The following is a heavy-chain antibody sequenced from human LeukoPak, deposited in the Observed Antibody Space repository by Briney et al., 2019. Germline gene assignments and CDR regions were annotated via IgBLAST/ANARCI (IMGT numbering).Heavy chain of an antibody. CDR1: GFTFSSYG. J-gene: IGHJ4*02. CDR2: ISYDGSNK. Sequence: PGGSLRLSCAASGFTFSSYGMHWVRQAPGKGLEWVAVISYDGSNKYYADSVKGRFTISRDNSKNTLYLQMNSLRAEDTAVYYXXXXXXXXXXXXXXXXXXDSSGFTYYFDYWGQGTLVTVSS. D-gene: IGHD3-22*01. CDR3: XXXXXXXXXXXXXXXXXDSSGFTYYFDY. V-gene: IGHV3-30*03.